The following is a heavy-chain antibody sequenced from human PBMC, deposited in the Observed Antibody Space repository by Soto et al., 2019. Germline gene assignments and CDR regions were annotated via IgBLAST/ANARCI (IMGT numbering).Heavy chain of an antibody. V-gene: IGHV3-33*01. CDR3: VRATYFSDSSGYTRCFDY. D-gene: IGHD3-22*01. CDR1: GFTFNTYS. CDR2: IWYDGTQK. Sequence: GGSLRLSCEASGFTFNTYSMHWVRQPPGKGLEWLAAIWYDGTQKYYADSVKGRFIISRDNSKKTLYLEMNSLKTEDTAVYYCVRATYFSDSSGYTRCFDYWGQGTLVTVSS. J-gene: IGHJ4*02.